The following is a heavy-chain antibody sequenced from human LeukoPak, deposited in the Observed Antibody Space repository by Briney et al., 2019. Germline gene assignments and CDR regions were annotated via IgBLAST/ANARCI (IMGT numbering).Heavy chain of an antibody. J-gene: IGHJ4*02. CDR3: ARHRVHDSSGYYFLDY. CDR1: GGSFSGYY. D-gene: IGHD3-22*01. CDR2: INHSGST. Sequence: SETLSLTCAVYGGSFSGYYWSWIRQPPGKGLEWIGEINHSGSTNYNPSLKSRVTISVDTSKNQFSLKLTSVTAADTAVYYYARHRVHDSSGYYFLDYWGQGTLVTVSS. V-gene: IGHV4-34*01.